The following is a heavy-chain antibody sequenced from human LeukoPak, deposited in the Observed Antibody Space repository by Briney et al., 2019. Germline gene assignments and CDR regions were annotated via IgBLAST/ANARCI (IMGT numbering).Heavy chain of an antibody. D-gene: IGHD2-15*01. CDR3: TTDWWVS. J-gene: IGHJ5*02. Sequence: GGSLRLSCTASGFTFSNAWMSWVRQAPGKGLEWVGRSRSKTDGGTTDYAAPVKGRFTISIDDSKNTLSLQMNSLKIEDTAVYYCTTDWWVSWGQGTLVTVSS. CDR2: SRSKTDGGTT. V-gene: IGHV3-15*01. CDR1: GFTFSNAW.